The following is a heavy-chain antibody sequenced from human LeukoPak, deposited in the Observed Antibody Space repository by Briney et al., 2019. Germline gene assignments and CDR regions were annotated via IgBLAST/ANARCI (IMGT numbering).Heavy chain of an antibody. V-gene: IGHV4-38-2*01. J-gene: IGHJ4*02. CDR3: ARWYSSSGYLDY. CDR2: IYHSGNT. CDR1: GYSISSGYY. Sequence: SETLSLTCAVSGYSISSGYYWGWIRQPPGKGLEWIGSIYHSGNTNYNPSLKSRVIISVDTSKNQFSLKVSSVTAADTALYYCARWYSSSGYLDYWGQGTLVTVSS. D-gene: IGHD6-6*01.